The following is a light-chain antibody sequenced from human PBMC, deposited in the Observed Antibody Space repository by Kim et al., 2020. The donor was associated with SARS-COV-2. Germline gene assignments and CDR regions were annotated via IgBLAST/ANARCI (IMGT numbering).Light chain of an antibody. V-gene: IGLV1-44*01. CDR3: AAWDDSLNGLYV. Sequence: RVTVSCSESSSNIGSNTVNWYQQRPRTAPKLLIYSNNQRPSGVPDRFSGSKSGTSASLAISGLQSEDESDYYCAAWDDSLNGLYVFGTGTKVTVL. CDR2: SNN. J-gene: IGLJ1*01. CDR1: SSNIGSNT.